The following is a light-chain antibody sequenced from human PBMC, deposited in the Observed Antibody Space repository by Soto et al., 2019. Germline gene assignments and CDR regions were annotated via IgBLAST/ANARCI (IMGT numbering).Light chain of an antibody. Sequence: QSALTQPASVSGSPGQSITISCTGTSSDVGSYNLVSWYQQHPGKAPKVIIYEVIKRPSGVSNRFSGSKSGNTASLTISGLQDEDEADYYCCSYAGSTTLVFGGGTKLTVL. CDR1: SSDVGSYNL. V-gene: IGLV2-23*02. CDR3: CSYAGSTTLV. CDR2: EVI. J-gene: IGLJ2*01.